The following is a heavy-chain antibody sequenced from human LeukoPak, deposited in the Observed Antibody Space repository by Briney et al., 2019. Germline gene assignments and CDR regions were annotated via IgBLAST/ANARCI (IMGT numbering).Heavy chain of an antibody. J-gene: IGHJ3*02. Sequence: SETLSLTCTVSGGSISSSSYYWGWIRQPPGKGLEWIGSIYYSGSTYYNPSLKSRVTISVDTSKNQFSLKLSSVTPEDTAVYYCAREGGSSGYYYPEWAFDIWGQGTMVTVSS. V-gene: IGHV4-39*02. CDR2: IYYSGST. D-gene: IGHD3-22*01. CDR3: AREGGSSGYYYPEWAFDI. CDR1: GGSISSSSYY.